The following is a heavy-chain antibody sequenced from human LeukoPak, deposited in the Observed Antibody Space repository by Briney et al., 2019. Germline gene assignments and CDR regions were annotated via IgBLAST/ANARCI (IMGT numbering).Heavy chain of an antibody. J-gene: IGHJ4*02. Sequence: GGSLRLSCAASGFTFSNYAMNWVRQAPGKGLERVSDISGSGRSIYYGDSFQGRFTISRDNSKNTVYLQMNSLRAEDTAIYYCAKGVRPYGDYFDYWGQGTLVTVSS. D-gene: IGHD3-10*01. CDR3: AKGVRPYGDYFDY. CDR1: GFTFSNYA. V-gene: IGHV3-23*01. CDR2: ISGSGRSI.